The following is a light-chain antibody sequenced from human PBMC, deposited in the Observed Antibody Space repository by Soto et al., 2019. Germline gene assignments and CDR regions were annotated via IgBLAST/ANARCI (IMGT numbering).Light chain of an antibody. V-gene: IGLV1-40*01. Sequence: QSVLTQPPSVSGAPGQRVTISCAGSSSNIGAGYDVHWYQQLPGTAPKFLIYGYINRPSGVPDRFSGSKSGTSASLAITGLQAEDEADYYCQSYDNSLSGWEFGGGTKLTVL. CDR3: QSYDNSLSGWE. CDR1: SSNIGAGYD. J-gene: IGLJ3*02. CDR2: GYI.